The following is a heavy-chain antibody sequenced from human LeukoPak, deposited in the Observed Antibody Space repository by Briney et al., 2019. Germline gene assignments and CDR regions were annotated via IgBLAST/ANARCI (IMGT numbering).Heavy chain of an antibody. J-gene: IGHJ3*01. V-gene: IGHV3-11*04. Sequence: GGSLRLSCTASGFIFENYYMSWIRQAPGKGPQWVSYISKEDNTIYYADSVKGRFTVSRDDDKNSMYLQMNRLKDEDTAMYYCARVVAVVVTGIFDVWGQGTMVAVSS. CDR2: ISKEDNTI. D-gene: IGHD2-15*01. CDR3: ARVVAVVVTGIFDV. CDR1: GFIFENYY.